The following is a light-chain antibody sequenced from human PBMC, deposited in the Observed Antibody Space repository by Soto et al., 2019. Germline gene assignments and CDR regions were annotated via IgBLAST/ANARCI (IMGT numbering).Light chain of an antibody. CDR3: QQYYSTPLT. CDR2: WAS. J-gene: IGKJ4*01. V-gene: IGKV4-1*01. Sequence: DIVMTQSPDSLAVSLGERATINCKSSQSVLHNSDKKNYLSWYQQKSGQPPRLLIYWASIRDSGVPDRFSGSGSGTDFTLTISSLQAQDVAVYYCQQYYSTPLTFGGGTKVEIK. CDR1: QSVLHNSDKKNY.